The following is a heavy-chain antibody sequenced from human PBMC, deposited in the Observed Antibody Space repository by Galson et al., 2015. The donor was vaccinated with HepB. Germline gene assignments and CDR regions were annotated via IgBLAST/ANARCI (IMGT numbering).Heavy chain of an antibody. CDR2: TYYRSKWYN. D-gene: IGHD2-2*02. CDR3: ARDHCSSTSCYTDY. CDR1: GDSVSSNSAA. V-gene: IGHV6-1*01. Sequence: CAISGDSVSSNSAAWNWIRQSPSRGLEWLGRTYYRSKWYNDYAVSVKSRITINPDTSKNQFSLQLNSVTPEDTAVYYCARDHCSSTSCYTDYWGQGTLVTVSS. J-gene: IGHJ4*02.